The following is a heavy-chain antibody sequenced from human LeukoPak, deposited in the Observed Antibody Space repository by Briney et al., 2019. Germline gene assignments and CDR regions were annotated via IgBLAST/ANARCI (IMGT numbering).Heavy chain of an antibody. CDR3: ARSMTTVTTFDY. CDR1: GFIVSSNY. V-gene: IGHV3-53*01. CDR2: IYSGGST. D-gene: IGHD4-11*01. Sequence: GGSLRLSCAASGFIVSSNYMSWVRQAPGKGLEWVSVIYSGGSTYYADSVKGRFTISRDNSKNTLYLQMNSLRAEDTAVYYCARSMTTVTTFDYWGQGTLVTVSS. J-gene: IGHJ4*02.